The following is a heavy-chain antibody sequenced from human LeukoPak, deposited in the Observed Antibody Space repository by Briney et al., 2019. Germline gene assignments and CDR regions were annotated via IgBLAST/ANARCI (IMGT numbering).Heavy chain of an antibody. CDR3: ARAPLGPINYFDY. D-gene: IGHD1-26*01. J-gene: IGHJ4*02. CDR1: GFTFSSYA. V-gene: IGHV3-23*01. Sequence: GGSLRLSCAASGFTFSSYAMSWVRQAPGKGLECISGFSGSGGSTYYADSVKGRFTISRDNSKNTLYLQMNSLRAEDTAVYYCARAPLGPINYFDYWGQGTLVTVSS. CDR2: FSGSGGST.